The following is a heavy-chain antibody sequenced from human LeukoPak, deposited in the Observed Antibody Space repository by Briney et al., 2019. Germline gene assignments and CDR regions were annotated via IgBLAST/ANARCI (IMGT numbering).Heavy chain of an antibody. CDR1: GFTVSSNY. V-gene: IGHV3-53*01. J-gene: IGHJ6*03. CDR2: IYSGGST. CDR3: ARGKRGYSDGDYYYYMDV. D-gene: IGHD5-18*01. Sequence: GGSLRLSCAASGFTVSSNYMSWVRQAPGKGLEWVSVIYSGGSTYYADSVKGRFTISRDNSKNTLYLQMNSLRAEDTAVYYCARGKRGYSDGDYYYYMDVWGTGTTVTVSS.